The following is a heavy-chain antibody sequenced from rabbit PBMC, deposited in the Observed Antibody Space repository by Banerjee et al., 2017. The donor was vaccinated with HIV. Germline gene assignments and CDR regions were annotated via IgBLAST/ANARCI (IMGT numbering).Heavy chain of an antibody. CDR2: IYAGSSGRT. Sequence: QSLEESGGDLVKPGASLTLTGTASGFSFSSNYYMCWVRQAPGKGLEWIACIYAGSSGRTYYANWVNGRFTISKTSSTTVTLQVTSLTAADTATYFCARDLAGVIGWNFNLWGPGTLVTVS. V-gene: IGHV1S40*01. CDR3: ARDLAGVIGWNFNL. J-gene: IGHJ4*01. D-gene: IGHD4-1*01. CDR1: GFSFSSNYY.